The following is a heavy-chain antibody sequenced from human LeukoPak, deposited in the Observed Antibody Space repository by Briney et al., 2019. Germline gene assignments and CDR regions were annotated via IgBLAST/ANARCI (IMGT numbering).Heavy chain of an antibody. CDR2: ISYDGSNK. CDR1: GFTFSSYA. CDR3: AKKASYGDYVSQFDY. Sequence: PGGSLRLSCAASGFTFSSYAMHWVRQAPGKGLEWVAVISYDGSNKYYADSVKGRFTISRDNSKNTLYLQMNSLRAEDTAVYYCAKKASYGDYVSQFDYWGQGTLVTVSS. V-gene: IGHV3-30-3*02. J-gene: IGHJ4*02. D-gene: IGHD4-17*01.